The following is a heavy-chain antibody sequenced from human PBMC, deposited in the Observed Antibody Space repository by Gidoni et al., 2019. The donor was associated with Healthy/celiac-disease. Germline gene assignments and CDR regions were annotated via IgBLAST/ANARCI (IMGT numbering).Heavy chain of an antibody. CDR2: INTNTGNP. D-gene: IGHD3-3*01. CDR3: ARARYDFWSGYTHFRSYYFDY. Sequence: QVQLVQSGSELKKPGASVKVSCKASGYTFTSYAMNWGRQAPGQGLEWMGWINTNTGNPTYAQGFTGRFVFSLDTSVSTAYLQISSLKAEDTAVYYCARARYDFWSGYTHFRSYYFDYWGQGTLVTVSS. V-gene: IGHV7-4-1*02. CDR1: GYTFTSYA. J-gene: IGHJ4*02.